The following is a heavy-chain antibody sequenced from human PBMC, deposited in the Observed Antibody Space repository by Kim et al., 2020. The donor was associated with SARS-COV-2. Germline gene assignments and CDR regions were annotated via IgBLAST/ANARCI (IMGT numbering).Heavy chain of an antibody. Sequence: GGSLRLSCAASGFTFSSYGMHLVRQAPGKGLEWVAVISYDGSNKYYADSVKGRFTISRDNSKNTLYLQMNSLRAEDTAVYYCARLSPQEEGYWGQGTLVTVSS. CDR3: ARLSPQEEGY. CDR1: GFTFSSYG. CDR2: ISYDGSNK. V-gene: IGHV3-33*05. J-gene: IGHJ4*02.